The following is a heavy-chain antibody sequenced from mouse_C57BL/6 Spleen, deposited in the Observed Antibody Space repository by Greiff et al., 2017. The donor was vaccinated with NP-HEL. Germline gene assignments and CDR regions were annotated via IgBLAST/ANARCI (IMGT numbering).Heavy chain of an antibody. Sequence: EVKLMESGGDLVKPGGSLKLSCAASGFTFSSYGMSWVRQTPDKRLEWVATISSGGSYTYYPDSVKGRFTISRDNAKNTLYLQMSSLKSEDTAMYYCARHQTHFDYWGQGTTLTVSS. CDR3: ARHQTHFDY. V-gene: IGHV5-6*01. CDR2: ISSGGSYT. CDR1: GFTFSSYG. J-gene: IGHJ2*01.